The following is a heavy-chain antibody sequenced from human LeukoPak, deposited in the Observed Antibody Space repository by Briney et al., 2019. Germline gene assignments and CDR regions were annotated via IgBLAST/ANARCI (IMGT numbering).Heavy chain of an antibody. J-gene: IGHJ4*02. D-gene: IGHD3-10*01. V-gene: IGHV1-3*01. CDR3: AREFLWFGELPAFDY. Sequence: EASVKVSCKASGYTFTSYAMHWVRQAPGQRLGWMGWINAGNGNTKYSQNFQGRVTITRDTSASTAYMELSSLRSEDTAVYYCAREFLWFGELPAFDYWGQGTLVPVPP. CDR1: GYTFTSYA. CDR2: INAGNGNT.